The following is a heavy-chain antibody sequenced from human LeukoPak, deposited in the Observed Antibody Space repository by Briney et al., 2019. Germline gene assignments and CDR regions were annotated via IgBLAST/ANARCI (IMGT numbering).Heavy chain of an antibody. CDR2: ISSSSTYT. J-gene: IGHJ4*02. D-gene: IGHD3-10*01. Sequence: GGSLRLSCAASGFTFTDYYMSWIRQAQGKGLEWVSYISSSSTYTNYADSVKGRFTISGDNAKNSLYLQMNSLRAEDTAVYYCARESATMVRGGVDYWGQGTLVTVSS. V-gene: IGHV3-11*05. CDR1: GFTFTDYY. CDR3: ARESATMVRGGVDY.